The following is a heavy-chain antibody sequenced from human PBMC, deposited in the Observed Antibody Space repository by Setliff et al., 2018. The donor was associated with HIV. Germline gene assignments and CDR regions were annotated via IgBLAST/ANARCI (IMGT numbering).Heavy chain of an antibody. Sequence: ASVKVSCKASGYTFTSYSMHWVRQAPGQRLEWMGWLRTGTGDTSYSVKFQGRLTITRDTSASTAYMELSSLRSEDTAVYYCARVQTMAVAGTQYYYMDVWGKGTTVTVSS. CDR2: LRTGTGDT. D-gene: IGHD6-19*01. V-gene: IGHV1-3*04. CDR3: ARVQTMAVAGTQYYYMDV. J-gene: IGHJ6*03. CDR1: GYTFTSYS.